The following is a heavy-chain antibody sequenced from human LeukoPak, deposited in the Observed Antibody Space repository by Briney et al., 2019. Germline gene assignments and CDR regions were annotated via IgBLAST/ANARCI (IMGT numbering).Heavy chain of an antibody. J-gene: IGHJ4*02. CDR2: ISSSSSYI. D-gene: IGHD3-10*01. CDR1: RFTFSSYS. V-gene: IGHV3-21*01. CDR3: AREMYYYGSGRPFDY. Sequence: GGSLRLSCAASRFTFSSYSMHWVRQAPGKGLEWVSSISSSSSYIYYADSVKGRFTISRDNAKNSLYLQMNSLRAEDTAVYYCAREMYYYGSGRPFDYWGQGTLVTVSS.